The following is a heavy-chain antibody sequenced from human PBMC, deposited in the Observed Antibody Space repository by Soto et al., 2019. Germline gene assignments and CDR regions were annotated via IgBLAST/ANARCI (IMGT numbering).Heavy chain of an antibody. CDR1: GGTFSSYA. Sequence: QVQLVQSGAEVKKPGSSVKVSCKASGGTFSSYAISWVRQAPGQGLEWMGGIIPIFGTANYAQKFQGRVTITGDETTSTGYMELSSLRSEDTAVYYCARDGLAVAGTGGWGQGTLVTVSS. V-gene: IGHV1-69*01. J-gene: IGHJ4*02. D-gene: IGHD6-19*01. CDR3: ARDGLAVAGTGG. CDR2: IIPIFGTA.